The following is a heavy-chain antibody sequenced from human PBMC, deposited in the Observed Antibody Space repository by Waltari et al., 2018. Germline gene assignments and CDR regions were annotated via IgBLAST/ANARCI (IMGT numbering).Heavy chain of an antibody. CDR1: GFTFSSYA. D-gene: IGHD5-12*01. Sequence: EVQLLESGGGLVQPGGSLRLSCAASGFTFSSYAMSWVRQAPGKGLEWVSAISGSGGSTYYADSVKGRFTISRDNSKNTLYLQMNSLRAEDTAVYYCAKGGGYSGYDWGVDAFDIWGQGTMVTVSS. CDR2: ISGSGGST. V-gene: IGHV3-23*01. CDR3: AKGGGYSGYDWGVDAFDI. J-gene: IGHJ3*02.